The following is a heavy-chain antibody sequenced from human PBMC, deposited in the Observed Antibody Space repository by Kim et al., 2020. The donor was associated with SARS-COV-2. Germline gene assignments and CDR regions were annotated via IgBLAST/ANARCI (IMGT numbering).Heavy chain of an antibody. CDR1: GGSISSGGYY. D-gene: IGHD3-22*01. V-gene: IGHV4-31*03. Sequence: SETLSLTCTVSGGSISSGGYYWSWIRQHPGKGLEWIGYIYYSGSTYYNPSLKSRVTISVDTSKNQFSLKLSSVTAADTAVYYCARGGEYYYDSSGYPDYWGQGTLVTVSS. CDR2: IYYSGST. J-gene: IGHJ4*02. CDR3: ARGGEYYYDSSGYPDY.